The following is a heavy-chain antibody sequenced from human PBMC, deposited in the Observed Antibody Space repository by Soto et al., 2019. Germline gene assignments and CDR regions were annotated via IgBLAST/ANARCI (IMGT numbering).Heavy chain of an antibody. CDR2: ISAYNGNT. D-gene: IGHD2-2*01. J-gene: IGHJ5*02. CDR1: GYTFTSYG. V-gene: IGHV1-18*01. Sequence: ASVKVSCKASGYTFTSYGISWVRQAPGQGLEWMGWISAYNGNTNYAQKLQGRVTMTTDTSTSTAYMELRSLRSDDTAVYYCARVPPVVVPATNWFDPWGQGTLVTVSS. CDR3: ARVPPVVVPATNWFDP.